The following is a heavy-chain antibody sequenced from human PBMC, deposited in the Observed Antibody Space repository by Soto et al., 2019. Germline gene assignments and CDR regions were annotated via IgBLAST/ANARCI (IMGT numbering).Heavy chain of an antibody. CDR2: ISGSGSST. CDR3: ATDGTTAGIHYYGMDV. CDR1: GFTFSTYA. D-gene: IGHD2-2*02. J-gene: IGHJ6*02. Sequence: EVQLLESGGGLVQPGGSLRLSCAASGFTFSTYAMSWVRQAPGKGLEWVSGISGSGSSTYYADSVQGRFTISRDNSKNPLLLTMNRLRAEDTALYFCATDGTTAGIHYYGMDVWGQGTTVTVSS. V-gene: IGHV3-23*01.